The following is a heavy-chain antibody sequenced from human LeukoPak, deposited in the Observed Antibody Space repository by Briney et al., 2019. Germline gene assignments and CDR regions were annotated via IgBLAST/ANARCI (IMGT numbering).Heavy chain of an antibody. CDR1: GFTFSSYS. Sequence: GALRLSCAGSGFTFSSYSMGWVHQAPGKGLEWVANIKDSGIEKEYVDSVKGRFTISRDNAKNSLYLQMNSLRVEDTALYFCARWRGAQSEFDYWGQGTQVTVSS. J-gene: IGHJ4*02. D-gene: IGHD3-3*01. V-gene: IGHV3-7*01. CDR3: ARWRGAQSEFDY. CDR2: IKDSGIEK.